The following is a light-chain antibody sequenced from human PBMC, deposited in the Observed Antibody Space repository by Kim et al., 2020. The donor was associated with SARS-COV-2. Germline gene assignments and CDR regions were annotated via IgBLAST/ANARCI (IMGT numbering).Light chain of an antibody. CDR2: GAS. CDR1: QSVSSSY. V-gene: IGKV3-20*01. CDR3: QQYGSSPRIT. J-gene: IGKJ5*01. Sequence: EIVLTQSPGTLPLSPGERATLSCRASQSVSSSYLAGYQQKPGQAPRLLIYGASSRATGIPDRFSGSGSGTDFTLTISRLEPEDFAVYYCQQYGSSPRITFGQGTRLEIK.